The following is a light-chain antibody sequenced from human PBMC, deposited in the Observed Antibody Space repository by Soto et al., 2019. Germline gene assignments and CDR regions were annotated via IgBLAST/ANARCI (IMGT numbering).Light chain of an antibody. Sequence: EIVMTQSPATLSVSPGERATLSCRASQSVSSNLAWYQQKTGQAPRLLIYGPSTRPTGIPARFSGSGSGTEFTLTISSLQSEDSAVYYCQQFNSLPGTFGQGTKVEIK. V-gene: IGKV3-15*01. CDR2: GPS. CDR3: QQFNSLPGT. CDR1: QSVSSN. J-gene: IGKJ1*01.